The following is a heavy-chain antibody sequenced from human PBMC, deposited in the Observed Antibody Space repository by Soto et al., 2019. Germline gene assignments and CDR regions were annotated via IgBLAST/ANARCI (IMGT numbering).Heavy chain of an antibody. D-gene: IGHD3-10*01. CDR2: IYYSGST. Sequence: QVQLQESGPGLVKPSETLSLTCTVSGGSISSYYWSWIRQPPGKGLEWIGYIYYSGSTKYNPSLKSRVTISVDTSKNQFSLKLSSVTAADTAVYYCARGIWFGEVEEYYFDYWGQGTLVTVSS. CDR1: GGSISSYY. CDR3: ARGIWFGEVEEYYFDY. J-gene: IGHJ4*02. V-gene: IGHV4-59*01.